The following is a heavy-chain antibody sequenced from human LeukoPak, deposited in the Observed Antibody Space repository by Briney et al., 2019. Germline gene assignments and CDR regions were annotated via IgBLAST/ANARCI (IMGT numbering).Heavy chain of an antibody. CDR3: AKSRAPTADPDAFDV. CDR2: IRDAKNDE. CDR1: GFTFSNYG. V-gene: IGHV3-30*02. D-gene: IGHD1-14*01. Sequence: GGSLRLSCAGSGFTFSNYGIHWVRQAPGKGLEWVAFIRDAKNDEYYVDSVKGRFTISRDNSKNSLYLQMNSLRREDTSLYYCAKSRAPTADPDAFDVWGQGTMVTISS. J-gene: IGHJ3*01.